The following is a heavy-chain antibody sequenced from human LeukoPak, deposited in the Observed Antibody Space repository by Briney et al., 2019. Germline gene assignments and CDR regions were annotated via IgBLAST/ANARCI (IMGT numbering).Heavy chain of an antibody. CDR1: GFTFSDYY. CDR3: AKDGNDYVWGSYRYTPFDY. D-gene: IGHD3-16*02. CDR2: ISSSGST. J-gene: IGHJ4*02. Sequence: GGSLRLSCAASGFTFSDYYMSWIRQAPGKGLEWVSYISSSGSTYYADSVKGRFTISRDNSKNTLYLQMSSLRAEDTAVYYCAKDGNDYVWGSYRYTPFDYWGQGTLVTVSS. V-gene: IGHV3-11*01.